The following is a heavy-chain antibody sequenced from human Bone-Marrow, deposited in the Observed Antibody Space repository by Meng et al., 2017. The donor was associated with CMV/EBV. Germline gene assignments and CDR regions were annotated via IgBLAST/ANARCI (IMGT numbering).Heavy chain of an antibody. V-gene: IGHV3-21*01. J-gene: IGHJ4*02. Sequence: GESLKISCAASGFTFSSYSMNWVRQAPGKGLEWVSSISSSSSYIYYADSVKGQFTISRDKATNPLYLQMNSLRAEDTAVYYCARGGVAGTGGYYFDYWGQGTLVTVSS. CDR3: ARGGVAGTGGYYFDY. D-gene: IGHD6-19*01. CDR1: GFTFSSYS. CDR2: ISSSSSYI.